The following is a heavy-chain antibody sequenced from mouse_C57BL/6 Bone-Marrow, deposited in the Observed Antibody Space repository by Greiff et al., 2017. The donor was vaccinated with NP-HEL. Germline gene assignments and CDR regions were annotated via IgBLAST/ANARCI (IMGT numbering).Heavy chain of an antibody. CDR1: GYTFTSYW. D-gene: IGHD1-1*01. Sequence: QVQLQQPGAELVRPGTSVKLSCKASGYTFTSYWMHWVKQRPGQGLEWIGVIDPSDSYTNYNQKFKGKATFTVDTSSRAAYMQLSSLTSEDSAVYYCASPFYYGSSLDYWGQGTTLTVSS. CDR2: IDPSDSYT. CDR3: ASPFYYGSSLDY. J-gene: IGHJ2*01. V-gene: IGHV1-59*01.